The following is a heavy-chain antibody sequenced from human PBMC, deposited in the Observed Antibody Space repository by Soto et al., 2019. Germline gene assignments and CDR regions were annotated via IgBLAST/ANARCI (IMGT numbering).Heavy chain of an antibody. CDR1: GGSVSNKSYY. D-gene: IGHD4-17*01. J-gene: IGHJ4*02. V-gene: IGHV4-61*01. CDR2: VYYSGTT. Sequence: SETLSLTCSVSGGSVSNKSYYWSWIRHPPGKRLEWIGYVYYSGTTNYNPSLKSRVTISVDLSKNQFSLRLSSVTTADTALYYCARTTAVPNTLRSRYFFDYWGQGTLVTVSS. CDR3: ARTTAVPNTLRSRYFFDY.